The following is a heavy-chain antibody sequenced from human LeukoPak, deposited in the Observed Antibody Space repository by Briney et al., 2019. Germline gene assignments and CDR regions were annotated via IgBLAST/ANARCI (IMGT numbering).Heavy chain of an antibody. D-gene: IGHD3-3*01. V-gene: IGHV3-48*04. Sequence: GGSLSLSCAASGFTFSSYTMNWVRQTPGKGLEWVSYISSSSNTIYYADSVKGRFAISRDNTKNSLYLQMNSLRAEDTAVYYCARPVVYDFWSGYYLYYYYYMDVWGKGTTVTVSS. CDR1: GFTFSSYT. J-gene: IGHJ6*03. CDR3: ARPVVYDFWSGYYLYYYYYMDV. CDR2: ISSSSNTI.